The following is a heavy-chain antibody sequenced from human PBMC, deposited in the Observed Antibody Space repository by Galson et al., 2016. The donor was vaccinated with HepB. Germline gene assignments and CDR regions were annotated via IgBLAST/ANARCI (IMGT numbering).Heavy chain of an antibody. CDR2: VFHNGRT. J-gene: IGHJ6*02. CDR1: GGSISTDY. CDR3: ARDVGYYGPDNYESYYYIMDV. V-gene: IGHV4-59*01. Sequence: SETLSLTCTVSGGSISTDYWTWIQQAPGRGLEWIGYVFHNGRTDYNPSLKSRVTISVDTSKKQFSLKVSSVTAADTAVYYCARDVGYYGPDNYESYYYIMDVWGQGTTVTVSS. D-gene: IGHD3-10*01.